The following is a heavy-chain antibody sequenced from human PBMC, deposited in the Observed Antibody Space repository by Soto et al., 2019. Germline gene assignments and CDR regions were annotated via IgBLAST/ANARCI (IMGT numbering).Heavy chain of an antibody. Sequence: QITLKESGPTLVKPTQTLTLTCTFSGFSLSTSGLGVGWIRQPPGKALEWLALIYWNDDNRYSPSLKSRLTITKDTSKNQVVLTMTNMDPVDTATYFCAHRRGATVRFSSSYFDYWCQVTLVTVSS. CDR2: IYWNDDN. V-gene: IGHV2-5*01. CDR1: GFSLSTSGLG. CDR3: AHRRGATVRFSSSYFDY. D-gene: IGHD1-26*01. J-gene: IGHJ4*02.